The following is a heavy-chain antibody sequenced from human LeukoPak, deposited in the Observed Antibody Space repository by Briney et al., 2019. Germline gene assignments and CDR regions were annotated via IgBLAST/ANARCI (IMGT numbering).Heavy chain of an antibody. CDR3: ARGCYYGSGGSYCVMDV. D-gene: IGHD3-10*01. J-gene: IGHJ6*02. CDR1: GGSVSSNIYY. V-gene: IGHV4-61*01. Sequence: SETLSLTCTVSGGSVSSNIYYWNWIRQPPGKGLEWIGYIYYSGSTNYNPSLKSRVTISVDTSKNQFSLKLSSVTAADTAVYYCARGCYYGSGGSYCVMDVWGQGTTVTVSS. CDR2: IYYSGST.